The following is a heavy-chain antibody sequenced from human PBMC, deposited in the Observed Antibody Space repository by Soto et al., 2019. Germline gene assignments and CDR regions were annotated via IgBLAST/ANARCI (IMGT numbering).Heavy chain of an antibody. CDR2: ISGSGGST. CDR3: AKDLVGPAAAGTPFDY. Sequence: GGSLRLSCAVSGFTFSSYAMSWVRQAPGKGLEWVSAISGSGGSTHYADSVKGRFTISRDNSKNTLYLQMNSLRAEDTAVYYCAKDLVGPAAAGTPFDYWGQGTLVTVSS. CDR1: GFTFSSYA. V-gene: IGHV3-23*01. D-gene: IGHD6-13*01. J-gene: IGHJ4*02.